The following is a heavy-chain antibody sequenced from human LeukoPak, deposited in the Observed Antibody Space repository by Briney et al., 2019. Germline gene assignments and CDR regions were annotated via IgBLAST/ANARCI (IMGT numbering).Heavy chain of an antibody. CDR1: GGSISSGGYY. CDR2: IYYSGST. CDR3: ARGTVVVTAIPNWFDP. J-gene: IGHJ5*02. Sequence: PSETLSLTCTVSGGSISSGGYYWSWIRQHPGKGLEWIGYIYYSGSTYYNPSLKSRVTISVDTSKNQFSLKLSSVTAADTAVYYCARGTVVVTAIPNWFDPWGQGTLVTVSS. V-gene: IGHV4-31*03. D-gene: IGHD2-21*02.